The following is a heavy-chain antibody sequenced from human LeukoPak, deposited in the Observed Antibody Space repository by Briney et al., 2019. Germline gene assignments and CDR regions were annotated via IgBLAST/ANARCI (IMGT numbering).Heavy chain of an antibody. D-gene: IGHD6-6*01. Sequence: SVKVSCKASGGTFSSYAISWVRQAPGQGLEWMGGIIPIFGTANYAQKFQGRVTITTDESTSTAYMELSSLRSEDTAVYYCARTLGQLVDGMDVWGQGTTVTVSS. CDR3: ARTLGQLVDGMDV. J-gene: IGHJ6*02. V-gene: IGHV1-69*05. CDR1: GGTFSSYA. CDR2: IIPIFGTA.